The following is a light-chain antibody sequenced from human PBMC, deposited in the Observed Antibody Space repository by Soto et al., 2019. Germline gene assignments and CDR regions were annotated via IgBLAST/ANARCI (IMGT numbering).Light chain of an antibody. V-gene: IGKV3-15*01. CDR1: QSVSSN. Sequence: EIVMTQSPATLSVSPGERATLSCRASQSVSSNLAWYQQQPGQAPRLLIYGASTRATGIPARFSGSGSGTEFTLTISSLQSEDFAVYYCQQYNNWPPRITFGPGTKVDIK. CDR2: GAS. CDR3: QQYNNWPPRIT. J-gene: IGKJ3*01.